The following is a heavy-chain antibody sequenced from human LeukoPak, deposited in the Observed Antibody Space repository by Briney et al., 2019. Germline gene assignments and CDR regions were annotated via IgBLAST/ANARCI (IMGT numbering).Heavy chain of an antibody. J-gene: IGHJ4*02. V-gene: IGHV1-8*02. CDR2: MNPNSGNT. CDR1: GYTFTSYD. Sequence: ASETVSCKASGYTFTSYDINWVRQATGQGLEWMGWMNPNSGNTGYAQKFQGRVTMTRNTSISTAYMELSSLRSEDTAVYYCARIPYMRNSQKGAYYFDYWGQGTLVTVSS. D-gene: IGHD1-26*01. CDR3: ARIPYMRNSQKGAYYFDY.